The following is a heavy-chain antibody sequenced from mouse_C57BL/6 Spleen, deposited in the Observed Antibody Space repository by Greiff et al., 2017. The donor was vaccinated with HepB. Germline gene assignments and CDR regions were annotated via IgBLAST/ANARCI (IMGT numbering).Heavy chain of an antibody. CDR2: ISDGGSYT. D-gene: IGHD2-5*01. CDR1: GFTFSSYA. Sequence: EVNVVESGGGLVKPGGSLKLSCAASGFTFSSYAMSWVRQTPEKRLEWVATISDGGSYTYYPDNVKGRFTISRDNAKNNLYLQMSHLKSEDTAMYYCAREGGSNHWYFDVWGTGTTVTVSS. V-gene: IGHV5-4*01. CDR3: AREGGSNHWYFDV. J-gene: IGHJ1*03.